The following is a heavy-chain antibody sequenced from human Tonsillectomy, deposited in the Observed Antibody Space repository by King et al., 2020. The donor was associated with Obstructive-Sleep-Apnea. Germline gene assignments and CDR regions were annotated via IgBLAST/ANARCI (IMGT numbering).Heavy chain of an antibody. V-gene: IGHV3-74*01. J-gene: IGHJ4*02. CDR1: GFTFSRYV. Sequence: VQLVESGGGVVQPGGSLRLSCTASGFTFSRYVMHWVRQAPGKGLAWGSCIDGDGVNTHYAEFVKGRCTISRDNAKNTLYLQMNSLRAEDTSVYYCVRDRDGYNFWGQGTLVTVSS. CDR3: VRDRDGYNF. CDR2: IDGDGVNT. D-gene: IGHD5-24*01.